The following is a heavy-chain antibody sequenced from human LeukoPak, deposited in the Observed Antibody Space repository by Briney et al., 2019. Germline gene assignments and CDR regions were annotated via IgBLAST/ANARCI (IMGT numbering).Heavy chain of an antibody. CDR1: GGTFSSYA. J-gene: IGHJ4*02. D-gene: IGHD3-10*01. V-gene: IGHV1-69*01. CDR3: AREDGSGSFQPQFDY. Sequence: SVKVSFKSSGGTFSSYAISWVRQAPGQGLEWMGGIISIFGTPKYAQKFQGRATITADESTSTAYMELSGLRSEDTAVYYCAREDGSGSFQPQFDYWGQGTLVTVSS. CDR2: IISIFGTP.